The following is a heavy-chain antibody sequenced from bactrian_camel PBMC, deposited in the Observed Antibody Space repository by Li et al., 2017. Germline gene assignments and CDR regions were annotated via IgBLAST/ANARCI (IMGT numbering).Heavy chain of an antibody. CDR3: ARRGGGSGLGLFGY. V-gene: IGHV3S6*01. CDR1: GFTFSSYW. Sequence: HVQLVESGGGSVQAGGSLRLSCAASGFTFSSYWMSWVRQAPGKGLEWVSSIYADGRATLYADSVKGRFTFSGDNAKNTVYLQMNSLKSEDTALYYCARRGGGSGLGLFGYWGQGTQVTVS. D-gene: IGHD2*01. CDR2: IYADGRAT. J-gene: IGHJ6*01.